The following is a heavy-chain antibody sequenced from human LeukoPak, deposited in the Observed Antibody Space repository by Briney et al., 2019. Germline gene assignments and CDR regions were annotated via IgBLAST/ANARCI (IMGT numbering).Heavy chain of an antibody. D-gene: IGHD3-10*01. V-gene: IGHV3-43*01. CDR1: GFTFDDYT. J-gene: IGHJ4*02. CDR3: AKDQFLYGSGSYHHFDY. CDR2: ISWDGGST. Sequence: GSLSLSCAASGFTFDDYTMHWVRQAPGKGLEWVSLISWDGGSTYYADSVKGRFTISRDNSKNSLYLQMNSLRTEDTALYYCAKDQFLYGSGSYHHFDYWGQGTLVTVSS.